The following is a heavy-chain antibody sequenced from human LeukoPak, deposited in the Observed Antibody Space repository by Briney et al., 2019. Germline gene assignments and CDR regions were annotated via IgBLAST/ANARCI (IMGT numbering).Heavy chain of an antibody. D-gene: IGHD2-15*01. CDR3: AKVRYCSGVNCYPDDN. Sequence: GGSLRLSCAASGFTFSTYWMSWVRQDPGKGREWVANIKQDGSEKYYADSVKGRFTTSRDNSKNMLYLEMNSLSTEDTAVYYCAKVRYCSGVNCYPDDNWGQGTLVTVSS. CDR1: GFTFSTYW. CDR2: IKQDGSEK. V-gene: IGHV3-7*01. J-gene: IGHJ4*02.